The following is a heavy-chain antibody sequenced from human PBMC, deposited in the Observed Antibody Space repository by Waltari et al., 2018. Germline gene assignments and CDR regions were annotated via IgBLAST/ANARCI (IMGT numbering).Heavy chain of an antibody. CDR2: ISYDGSNK. Sequence: QVQLVESGGGVVKPGRSLRLSCAASGFTFSSYAMHWVRQAPGKGLEGVAVISYDGSNKDYADSVKGRFTISRDNSKNTLYLQMNSLRAEDTAVYYCARDEDTAMVPFDYWGQGTLVTVSS. CDR3: ARDEDTAMVPFDY. D-gene: IGHD5-18*01. J-gene: IGHJ4*02. V-gene: IGHV3-30*01. CDR1: GFTFSSYA.